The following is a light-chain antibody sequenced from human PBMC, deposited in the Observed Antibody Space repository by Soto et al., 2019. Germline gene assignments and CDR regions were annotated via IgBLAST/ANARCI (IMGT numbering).Light chain of an antibody. V-gene: IGLV1-44*01. Sequence: QPVLTQPPSASGTPGQRVTISCSGSSSNIGSNTVNWYQQLPGTAPKLLIYSDNQRPSGVPDRFSGSKSGTSASLAISGLQSEDEADYYCAAWDDSLNGFWVFGGGTKLTVL. CDR3: AAWDDSLNGFWV. CDR2: SDN. J-gene: IGLJ3*02. CDR1: SSNIGSNT.